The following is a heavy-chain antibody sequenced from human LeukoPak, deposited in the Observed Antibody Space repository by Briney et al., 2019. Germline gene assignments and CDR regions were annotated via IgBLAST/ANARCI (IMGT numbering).Heavy chain of an antibody. CDR2: TSSSDAGT. J-gene: IGHJ4*02. D-gene: IGHD4-17*01. V-gene: IGHV3-23*01. Sequence: PGGSLRLSCAASGFTLSTYAMSWVRQTPGKGLEWVAATSSSDAGTYHADSVGGRFTISRDNSKNTLYLQMNSLRAEDTAVYYCAKEPGERLFTVIFDYWGQGTLVTVSS. CDR1: GFTLSTYA. CDR3: AKEPGERLFTVIFDY.